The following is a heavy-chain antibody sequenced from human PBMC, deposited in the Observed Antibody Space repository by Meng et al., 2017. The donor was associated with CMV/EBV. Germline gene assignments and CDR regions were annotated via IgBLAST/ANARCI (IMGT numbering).Heavy chain of an antibody. Sequence: ASAKVSCKASGYTFTGYYMHWVRQAPGQGLEWMGWINPNSGGTNYAQKFQGRVTMTRDTSISTAHMELSRLRSDDTAVYYCARESTYCSSTSCYYYYGMDVWGQGTTVTVSS. CDR1: GYTFTGYY. CDR2: INPNSGGT. D-gene: IGHD2-2*01. CDR3: ARESTYCSSTSCYYYYGMDV. J-gene: IGHJ6*02. V-gene: IGHV1-2*02.